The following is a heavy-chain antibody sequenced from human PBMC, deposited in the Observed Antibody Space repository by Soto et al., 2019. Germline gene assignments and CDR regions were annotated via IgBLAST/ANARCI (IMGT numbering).Heavy chain of an antibody. Sequence: EVQLVESGGGLVQPGGSLRLSCEASGFTFSDYWMTWVRQAPGKGLEWVANIKQDGSERYYVDSVKGRFTIFRDNAKNSLYLQMNRLRVEDTGVYYCARKWELSHWGQGTLVTVSS. CDR1: GFTFSDYW. CDR2: IKQDGSER. V-gene: IGHV3-7*03. CDR3: ARKWELSH. D-gene: IGHD1-26*01. J-gene: IGHJ4*02.